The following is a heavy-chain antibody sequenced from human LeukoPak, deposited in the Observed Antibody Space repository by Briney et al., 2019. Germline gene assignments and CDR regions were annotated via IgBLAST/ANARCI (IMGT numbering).Heavy chain of an antibody. CDR2: ISPNSGGT. Sequence: GASVKVSCKASGYTFTGYYIHWMRQAPGQGLEWMGWISPNSGGTHYAQKFQGRVTVTRDTSISTAYMEMSSLRSDDTAVYYCAKGEAVSDPWDYRGQGTLVTVSS. J-gene: IGHJ4*02. V-gene: IGHV1-2*02. D-gene: IGHD5/OR15-5a*01. CDR3: AKGEAVSDPWDY. CDR1: GYTFTGYY.